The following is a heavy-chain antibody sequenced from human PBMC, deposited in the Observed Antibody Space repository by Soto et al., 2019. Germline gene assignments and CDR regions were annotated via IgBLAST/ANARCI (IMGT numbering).Heavy chain of an antibody. CDR1: GFTFISYD. V-gene: IGHV3-13*01. Sequence: GGSLRLSCAASGFTFISYDMHWVLQATGKGLEWVSAIGTAGDTYYPGSVKGRFTISRENAKNSLYLQMNSLRAGDTAVYYCARGGFPETTRNWYFDLWGRGTLVTVSS. CDR2: IGTAGDT. CDR3: ARGGFPETTRNWYFDL. J-gene: IGHJ2*01.